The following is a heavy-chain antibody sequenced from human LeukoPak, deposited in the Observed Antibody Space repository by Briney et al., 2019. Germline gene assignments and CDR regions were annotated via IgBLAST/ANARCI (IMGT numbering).Heavy chain of an antibody. Sequence: SETLSLTCTVSGGSICSSSYYWGWIRQPPGKGLEWIGSIYYSGNTYYNPSLKSRVTISVDTSKNQFSLKLNSVTAADTAVYYCARQYNSGYGLPFDYWGQGTLVTVSS. J-gene: IGHJ4*02. V-gene: IGHV4-39*01. D-gene: IGHD5-12*01. CDR1: GGSICSSSYY. CDR2: IYYSGNT. CDR3: ARQYNSGYGLPFDY.